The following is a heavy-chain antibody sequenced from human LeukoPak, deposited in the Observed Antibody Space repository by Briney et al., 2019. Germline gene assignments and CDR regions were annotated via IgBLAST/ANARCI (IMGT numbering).Heavy chain of an antibody. CDR2: INPNSGGT. CDR3: VRDRGYYDSSGYFNFDY. Sequence: ASVKVSCKASGYTFTGYYMHWVRQAPGQGLEWMGWINPNSGGTNYAQKFQGRVTMTRDTSISTAYMELSRLRSDDTAVYYCVRDRGYYDSSGYFNFDYWGQGTLVTVSS. V-gene: IGHV1-2*02. CDR1: GYTFTGYY. D-gene: IGHD3-22*01. J-gene: IGHJ4*02.